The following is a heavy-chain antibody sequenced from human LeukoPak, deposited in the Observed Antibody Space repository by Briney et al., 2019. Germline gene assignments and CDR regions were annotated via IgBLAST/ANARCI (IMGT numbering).Heavy chain of an antibody. V-gene: IGHV1-3*01. CDR2: INAGNGNT. Sequence: ASVKVSCKASGYTFTSYDINWVRQATGQGLEWMGWINAGNGNTKYSQKFQGRVTITRDTSASTAYMELSSLRSEDTAVYYCARSGGYGYFDYWGQGTLVTVSS. CDR3: ARSGGYGYFDY. D-gene: IGHD1-1*01. J-gene: IGHJ4*02. CDR1: GYTFTSYD.